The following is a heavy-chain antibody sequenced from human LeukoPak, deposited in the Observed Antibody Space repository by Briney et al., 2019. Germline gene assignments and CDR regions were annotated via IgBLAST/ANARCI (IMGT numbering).Heavy chain of an antibody. CDR1: GFTFSSYA. Sequence: GGSLRLSCAASGFTFSSYAMSWVRQAPGRGLEWVSAISGSGGSTYYADSVKGRFTISRDNSKNTLYLQMNSLRAEDTAVYYCARPGRWLSLNFDYWGQGTLVTVSS. CDR2: ISGSGGST. V-gene: IGHV3-23*01. J-gene: IGHJ4*02. D-gene: IGHD6-19*01. CDR3: ARPGRWLSLNFDY.